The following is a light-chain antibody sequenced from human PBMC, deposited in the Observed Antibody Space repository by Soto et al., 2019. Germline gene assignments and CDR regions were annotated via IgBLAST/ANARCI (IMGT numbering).Light chain of an antibody. V-gene: IGKV3-20*01. CDR3: QHYGTSAL. CDR2: AS. CDR1: QSVSDMY. J-gene: IGKJ3*01. Sequence: EIVLTQSPGTLSLSPGERATLSCRASQSVSDMYLAWYQQKPGQAPRLIIYASNRATGIPDRFSGSGSGTAFPLTISRLEPEDVAVYYCQHYGTSALFGPGTKVEIK.